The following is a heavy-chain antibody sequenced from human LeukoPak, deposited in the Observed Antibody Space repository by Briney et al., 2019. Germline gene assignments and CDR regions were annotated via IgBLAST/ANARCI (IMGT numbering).Heavy chain of an antibody. V-gene: IGHV3-11*04. CDR3: AREGGVAADY. D-gene: IGHD2-15*01. J-gene: IGHJ4*02. CDR1: GFTFSDYH. CDR2: ISSSGSTI. Sequence: GRSLRLSCAASGFTFSDYHMNWIRQAPGKGLEWVSHISSSGSTIYYTDSVKGRFTISRDNAKNSLYLQMNSLRAEDTAVYYCAREGGVAADYWGQGTLVTVSS.